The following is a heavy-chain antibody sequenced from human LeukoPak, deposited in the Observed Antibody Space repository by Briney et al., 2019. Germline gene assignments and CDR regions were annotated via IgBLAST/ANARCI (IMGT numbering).Heavy chain of an antibody. D-gene: IGHD2-21*02. CDR3: ARVPSQGGDYNLDH. Sequence: GESLKISCKAYGYSFTTDWIGWGRQMPGKGLEWMGVISPAESDTRYSPFFQGQVTISADKSISTAYLQWSSLEASDTAMYYCARVPSQGGDYNLDHWGQGTLVTVSS. V-gene: IGHV5-51*01. CDR2: ISPAESDT. CDR1: GYSFTTDW. J-gene: IGHJ4*02.